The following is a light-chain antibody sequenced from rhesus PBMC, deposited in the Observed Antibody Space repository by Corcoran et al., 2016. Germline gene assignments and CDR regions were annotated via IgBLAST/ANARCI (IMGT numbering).Light chain of an antibody. CDR3: MQYTHIPLT. CDR2: GVS. CDR1: QSLLDSEDGNTY. Sequence: DIVMTQTPLSLPVTPGEPASISCRSSQSLLDSEDGNTYLDWYLQKPGRSQQPLLYGVSNRASGVPERFSGSGSDTDVTVKISRVEAEDVGVYYCMQYTHIPLTFGGGTKVELK. J-gene: IGKJ4*01. V-gene: IGKV2-86*01.